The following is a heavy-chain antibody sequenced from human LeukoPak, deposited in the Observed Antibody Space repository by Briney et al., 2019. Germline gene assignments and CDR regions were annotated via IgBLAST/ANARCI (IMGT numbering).Heavy chain of an antibody. Sequence: GGSLRLSCAASGFTFSSYWMHWVRQPPGKGLEWVSSISGSGGSTYYADSVKGRFTISRDNSKNTLYLQMNSLRAEDTAVYYCAKGPLLWNWGQGTLVTVSS. D-gene: IGHD2/OR15-2a*01. V-gene: IGHV3-23*01. J-gene: IGHJ4*02. CDR2: ISGSGGST. CDR3: AKGPLLWN. CDR1: GFTFSSYW.